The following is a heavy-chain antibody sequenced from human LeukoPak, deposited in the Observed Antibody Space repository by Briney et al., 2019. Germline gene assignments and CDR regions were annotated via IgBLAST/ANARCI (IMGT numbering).Heavy chain of an antibody. CDR2: FYHTGGT. D-gene: IGHD3-10*01. J-gene: IGHJ4*02. V-gene: IGHV4-38-2*02. Sequence: SETLSLTCTVSGYSFSSGYYWGYIRQPPGEGLEWIGSFYHTGGTYYNPSLKSRVTISVDMSRNQFSLKLSSVTAADTAVYYCARVGRYGSGSSIDYWGQGTLVTVSS. CDR1: GYSFSSGYY. CDR3: ARVGRYGSGSSIDY.